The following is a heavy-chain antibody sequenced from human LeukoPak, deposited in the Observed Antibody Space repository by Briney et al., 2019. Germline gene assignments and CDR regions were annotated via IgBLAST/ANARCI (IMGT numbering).Heavy chain of an antibody. V-gene: IGHV3-30*18. CDR3: AKGPLRGTAAAIDY. CDR1: GFTFNNYG. J-gene: IGHJ4*02. CDR2: ISYDGRNK. Sequence: GGSLRLSCTASGFTFNNYGMHWVRQAPGKGLEWVAVISYDGRNKHYPDSVKGRFTISRDISTDTLWLQMDSLRTEDTAVYYCAKGPLRGTAAAIDYWGQGTLVTVSS. D-gene: IGHD2-2*01.